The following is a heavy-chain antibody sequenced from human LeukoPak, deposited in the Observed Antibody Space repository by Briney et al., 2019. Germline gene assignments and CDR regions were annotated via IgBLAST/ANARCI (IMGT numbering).Heavy chain of an antibody. V-gene: IGHV4-30-4*07. D-gene: IGHD3-16*01. CDR3: ARAVHGLAPLQT. CDR2: IYYSGST. J-gene: IGHJ4*02. CDR1: GGSISSGGYS. Sequence: SETLSLTCAVSGGSISSGGYSWSWIRQPPGKGLEWIGYIYYSGSTYYNPSLKSRVTISVDTSKNQFSLKLSSVTAADTAVYYCARAVHGLAPLQTWGQGTLVTVSS.